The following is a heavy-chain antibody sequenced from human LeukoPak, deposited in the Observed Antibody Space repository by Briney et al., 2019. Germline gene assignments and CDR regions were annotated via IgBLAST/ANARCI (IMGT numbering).Heavy chain of an antibody. J-gene: IGHJ6*03. CDR1: GGSISSGSYY. Sequence: TSETLSLTCTVSGGSISSGSYYWSWIRQPAGKGLEWIGRIYTSGSTNYNPSLKSRVTISVDTSKNQFSLKLSSVTAADTAVYYCARYPTDSSGYSAYYYYMDVWGKGTTVTVSS. D-gene: IGHD3-22*01. CDR2: IYTSGST. CDR3: ARYPTDSSGYSAYYYYMDV. V-gene: IGHV4-61*02.